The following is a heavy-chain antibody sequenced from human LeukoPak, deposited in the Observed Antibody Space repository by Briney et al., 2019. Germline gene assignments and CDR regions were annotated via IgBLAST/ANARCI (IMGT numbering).Heavy chain of an antibody. J-gene: IGHJ3*02. V-gene: IGHV3-48*01. CDR3: ARLLRFGAFDI. D-gene: IGHD3-10*01. CDR1: GFTFSSYS. CDR2: ISSSSSTI. Sequence: PGGSLRLSCAASGFTFSSYSMNWVRQAPGKGLEWVSYISSSSSTIYYADSVKGRFTISRDNAKNSLYLQMNSLRAEDTAVYYCARLLRFGAFDIWGQGTMVTVSS.